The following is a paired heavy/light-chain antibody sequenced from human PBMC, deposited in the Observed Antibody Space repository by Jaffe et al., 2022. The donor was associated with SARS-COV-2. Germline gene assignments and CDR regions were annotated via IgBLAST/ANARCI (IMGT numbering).Heavy chain of an antibody. CDR3: ARDGPWDYSRHPQGTYYFDW. Sequence: QVQLVESGGGVVQPGRSLRLSCVASGFTFSNYAMHWVRQAPGKGLEWVAIISYDERHKYYPDSVKGRLTISRDTSRNTLYLQMDSLRVEDTAVYYCARDGPWDYSRHPQGTYYFDWWGQGTLVTVSS. CDR1: GFTFSNYA. CDR2: ISYDERHK. V-gene: IGHV3-30*01. D-gene: IGHD4-4*01. J-gene: IGHJ4*02.
Light chain of an antibody. V-gene: IGKV3-11*01. CDR1: QTISTY. CDR3: QHRSSWPPC. J-gene: IGKJ2*03. Sequence: EIVLTQSPATLSLSPGERGTLSCRASQTISTYLAWYQQKPGQAPRLLIFDASNRATGIPARFSGSGSGTDFTLTISSLEPEDFAVYYCQHRSSWPPCFGQGTKLEIK. CDR2: DAS.